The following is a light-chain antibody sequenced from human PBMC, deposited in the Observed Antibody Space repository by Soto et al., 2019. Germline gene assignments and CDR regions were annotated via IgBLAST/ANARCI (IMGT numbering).Light chain of an antibody. CDR3: QQYNNWPHWT. CDR1: QDISSL. V-gene: IGKV1-9*01. J-gene: IGKJ1*01. Sequence: IQSTQSPSSLSASVGDRVAITCRASQDISSLLAWYQQKPGKAPKLLIYAASTLQNGVPSRFSGSGSGTDFTLTISSLQPEDFAVYYCQQYNNWPHWTFGQGTKVDIK. CDR2: AAS.